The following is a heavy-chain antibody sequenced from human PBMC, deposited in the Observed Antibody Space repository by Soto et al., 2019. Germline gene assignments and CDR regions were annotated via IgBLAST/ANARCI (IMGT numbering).Heavy chain of an antibody. Sequence: VASVKVSCKASGYTFTSYGISWVRQAPGQGLEWMGWISAYNGNTNYAQKLQGRVTMTTDTSTSTAYMELRSLRSDDTAVYYCARGAHEVRYFDWSYYYGMDVWGQGTTVTVSS. V-gene: IGHV1-18*04. CDR1: GYTFTSYG. CDR3: ARGAHEVRYFDWSYYYGMDV. D-gene: IGHD3-9*01. J-gene: IGHJ6*02. CDR2: ISAYNGNT.